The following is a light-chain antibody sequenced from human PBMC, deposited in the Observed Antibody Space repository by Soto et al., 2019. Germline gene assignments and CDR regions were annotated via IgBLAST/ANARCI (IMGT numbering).Light chain of an antibody. V-gene: IGKV3-11*01. Sequence: IVLVPSPATGALFTREKDTLSCRASQTVSSSLAWYQQKPGQAPRLLIYEASSRATGIPARFSGSGSGADFTLTISSLEPEDFALYYCQQHINWPLTFGGGTKVDIK. CDR2: EAS. J-gene: IGKJ4*01. CDR3: QQHINWPLT. CDR1: QTVSSS.